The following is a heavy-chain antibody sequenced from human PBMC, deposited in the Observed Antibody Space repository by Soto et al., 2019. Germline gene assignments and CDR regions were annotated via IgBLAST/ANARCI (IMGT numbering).Heavy chain of an antibody. CDR2: IGGSGAGT. V-gene: IGHV3-23*01. CDR3: AKAKVYTWNPGSFDY. Sequence: EVQLLESGGDLVQPGGSLRLSCAASGFTFSSYAMSWVRQAPGKGLEWVSGIGGSGAGTFYADSVKGRFTISGDSFKNTLYLQMNSLRAEDTAVYYCAKAKVYTWNPGSFDYWGQGTLVTVSS. CDR1: GFTFSSYA. J-gene: IGHJ4*02. D-gene: IGHD1-20*01.